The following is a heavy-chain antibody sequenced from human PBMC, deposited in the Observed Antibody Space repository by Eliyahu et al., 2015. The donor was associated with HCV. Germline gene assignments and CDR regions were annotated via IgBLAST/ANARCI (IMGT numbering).Heavy chain of an antibody. J-gene: IGHJ4*02. V-gene: IGHV1-18*01. CDR2: ISAYNGNT. CDR3: ARDYHDFWSSYYFDS. Sequence: QFHLVQSGAEVKKPGASVXVSCKAYGYTFSNYGFSWVRQAPGQGLEWMGWISAYNGNTNXPXKFQDRVTMTTDTSTTTAYMELRSLRSDDTAVYYCARDYHDFWSSYYFDSWGQGTLVTVSS. CDR1: GYTFSNYG. D-gene: IGHD3-3*01.